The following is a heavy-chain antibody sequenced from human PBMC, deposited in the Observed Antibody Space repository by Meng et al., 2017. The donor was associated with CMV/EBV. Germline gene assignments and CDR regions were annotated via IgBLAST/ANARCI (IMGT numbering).Heavy chain of an antibody. Sequence: QITLKESGPTLVKPTQTLSLTCTFSGFSLSTSGVGVGWIRQPPGKALEWLALIYWDDDKRYSPSLKSRLTITKDTSKNQVVLTMTNMDPVDTATYYCARATRGDYFDYWGQGTLVTVSS. CDR1: GFSLSTSGVG. CDR3: ARATRGDYFDY. CDR2: IYWDDDK. V-gene: IGHV2-5*02. J-gene: IGHJ4*02. D-gene: IGHD3-10*01.